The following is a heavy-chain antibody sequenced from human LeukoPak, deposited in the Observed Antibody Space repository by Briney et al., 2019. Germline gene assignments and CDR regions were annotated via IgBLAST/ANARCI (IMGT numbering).Heavy chain of an antibody. CDR3: ASGSGSYSHWFDP. V-gene: IGHV4-61*02. D-gene: IGHD3-10*01. J-gene: IGHJ5*02. CDR1: GGSISSGSYY. CDR2: IYTSGSP. Sequence: PSQTLSLTCTVSGGSISSGSYYWSWLRQPPETGLEGIGRIYTSGSPNYNPPLKSRVTISVDTSKNQFSLKLSSVTAADTAVYYCASGSGSYSHWFDPWGQGILVTVSS.